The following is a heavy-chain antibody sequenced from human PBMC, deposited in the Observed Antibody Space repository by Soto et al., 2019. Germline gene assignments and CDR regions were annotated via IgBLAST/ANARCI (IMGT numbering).Heavy chain of an antibody. D-gene: IGHD6-19*01. CDR1: GGSISSSSYY. J-gene: IGHJ4*02. CDR3: ARVTPYSSGLIDY. Sequence: QLQLQESGPGLVKPSETLSLTCTVSGGSISSSSYYWGWIRQPPGKGLEWIGEIYHSGSTNYNPSLKSRVTISVDKSKNQFSLKLSSVTAADTAVYYCARVTPYSSGLIDYWGQGTLVTVSS. CDR2: IYHSGST. V-gene: IGHV4-39*07.